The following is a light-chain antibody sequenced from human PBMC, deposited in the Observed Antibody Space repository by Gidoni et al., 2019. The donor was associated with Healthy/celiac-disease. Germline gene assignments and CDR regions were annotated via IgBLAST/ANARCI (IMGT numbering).Light chain of an antibody. CDR3: GTWDSSLSAGGV. J-gene: IGLJ3*02. V-gene: IGLV1-51*01. CDR1: ISKIGNNY. Sequence: QSVLTQPPSVSAAPGQKVTIPCSGSISKIGNNYVSWYQQLPGTAPKLLIYDNNKRPSGIPDRFSGSKSGTSATLGITGLQTGDEADYYCGTWDSSLSAGGVFGGGTKLTVL. CDR2: DNN.